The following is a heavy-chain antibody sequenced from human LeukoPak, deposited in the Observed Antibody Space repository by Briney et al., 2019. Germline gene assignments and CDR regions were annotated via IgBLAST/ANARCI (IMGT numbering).Heavy chain of an antibody. D-gene: IGHD6-13*01. Sequence: GGSLRLSCAASGFTFSSYSMNWVRQAPGKGLEWVSYISSSSSTIYYADSVKGRFTISRDNAKNSLYLQMNSLRAEDTAVYYCASEAAAGPHWGQGTLVTVSS. J-gene: IGHJ4*02. CDR3: ASEAAAGPH. V-gene: IGHV3-48*01. CDR1: GFTFSSYS. CDR2: ISSSSSTI.